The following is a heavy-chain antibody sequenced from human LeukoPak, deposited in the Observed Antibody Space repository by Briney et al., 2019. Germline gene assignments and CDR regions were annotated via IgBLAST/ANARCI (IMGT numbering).Heavy chain of an antibody. CDR1: GFTFSSYS. CDR2: LSSSSSTI. V-gene: IGHV3-48*02. J-gene: IGHJ4*02. Sequence: GGSLRLSCAASGFTFSSYSMNWVRQAPGKGLEWLSYLSSSSSTIYYADSVKGRFTISRDNAQNSLYPQMNSLRDEDTAVYYCARATLAVQYYFDYWGQGTLVTVSS. D-gene: IGHD6-6*01. CDR3: ARATLAVQYYFDY.